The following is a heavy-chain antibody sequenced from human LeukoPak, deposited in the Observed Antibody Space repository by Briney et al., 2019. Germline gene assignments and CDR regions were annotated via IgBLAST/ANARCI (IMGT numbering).Heavy chain of an antibody. CDR2: ITYSGANT. Sequence: GGSLRLSCAASGFTFSSYDMSWVRQAPGKGLEWVSIITYSGANTYYADSVKGRFTIPRDNSKNTLYLQMNSLRAEDTAMYYCAKFNRVTTFFYGMDVWGQGTTVTVSS. CDR3: AKFNRVTTFFYGMDV. D-gene: IGHD4-17*01. J-gene: IGHJ6*02. CDR1: GFTFSSYD. V-gene: IGHV3-23*01.